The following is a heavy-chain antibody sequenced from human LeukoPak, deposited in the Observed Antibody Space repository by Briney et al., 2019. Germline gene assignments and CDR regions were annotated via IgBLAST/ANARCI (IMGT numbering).Heavy chain of an antibody. Sequence: SETLSLTCAVSGGSIRSSTNWWSWVRQPPGKGLQWIGEIYHSGGTNYNPSLKSRITISVDKSQNQFSLKVNSLTAADTAVYYCATNGYYCMDVWGKGTTVTVSS. CDR2: IYHSGGT. J-gene: IGHJ6*03. V-gene: IGHV4-4*02. CDR1: GGSIRSSTNW. CDR3: ATNGYYCMDV. D-gene: IGHD2-8*01.